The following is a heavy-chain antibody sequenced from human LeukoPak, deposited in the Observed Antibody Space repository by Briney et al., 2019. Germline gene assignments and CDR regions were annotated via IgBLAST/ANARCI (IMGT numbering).Heavy chain of an antibody. CDR2: IYYTGST. D-gene: IGHD6-13*01. CDR1: GGSISSYY. V-gene: IGHV4-59*08. CDR3: ARLRPSIGAAGTFDY. Sequence: SETLSLTCTVSGGSISSYYWSWIRQPPGKGLEWIGFIYYTGSTKYNASLKSRVTISVDTSKNQFSLKLSSVTAADTAVYYCARLRPSIGAAGTFDYWGQGTLVTVSS. J-gene: IGHJ4*02.